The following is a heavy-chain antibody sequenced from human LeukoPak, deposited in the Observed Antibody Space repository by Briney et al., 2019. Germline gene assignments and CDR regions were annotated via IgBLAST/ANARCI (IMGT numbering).Heavy chain of an antibody. V-gene: IGHV4-39*07. CDR2: IYYSGST. J-gene: IGHJ5*02. CDR1: GGSISSSSYY. Sequence: SETLSLTCTVSGGSISSSSYYWGWIRQPPGKGLEWIGSIYYSGSTYYNPSLKSRVTISVDTSKNQLSLKLSSVTAADTAVYYCARDRYCSGGSCSTYNWFDPWGQGTLVTVSS. CDR3: ARDRYCSGGSCSTYNWFDP. D-gene: IGHD2-15*01.